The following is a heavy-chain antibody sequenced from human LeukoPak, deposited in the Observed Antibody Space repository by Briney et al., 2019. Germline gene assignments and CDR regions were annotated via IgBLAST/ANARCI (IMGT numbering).Heavy chain of an antibody. CDR3: ARDPYSGSYGAAYYYYMDV. V-gene: IGHV3-21*01. D-gene: IGHD1-26*01. CDR2: ITSGSSHI. J-gene: IGHJ6*03. CDR1: GFTFSSYN. Sequence: GGSLRLSCAASGFTFSSYNMNWVRQTPGQGLEWVSSITSGSSHIYYADSVKGRFTISRDNAKSSLYLQMNSLRAEDTAVYYCARDPYSGSYGAAYYYYMDVWGKGTTVTISS.